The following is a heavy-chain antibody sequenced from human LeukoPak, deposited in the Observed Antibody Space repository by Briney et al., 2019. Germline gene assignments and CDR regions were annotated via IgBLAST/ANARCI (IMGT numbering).Heavy chain of an antibody. D-gene: IGHD3-22*01. CDR2: IGNDGRPI. Sequence: LSLTCTVSGGSISDSYMSWIRQTPGQGLEWISYIGNDGRPIYYADSVKGRFTISRDNAKNSLFLQTNNLRAEDTAVYYCARGFPYSSRQFESWGQGTLVTVSS. V-gene: IGHV3-11*01. CDR1: GGSISDSY. J-gene: IGHJ4*02. CDR3: ARGFPYSSRQFES.